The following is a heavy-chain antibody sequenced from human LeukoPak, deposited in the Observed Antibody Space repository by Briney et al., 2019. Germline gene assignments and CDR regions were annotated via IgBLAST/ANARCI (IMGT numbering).Heavy chain of an antibody. CDR3: ANGGGEWYYYGSGTPEWVY. CDR1: GGSISSSSYY. Sequence: SETLSLTCTVSGGSISSSSYYWGWIRQPPGKGLEWIGTIYYSGSTYYNPSLKSRVTISVDTSKNQFSLKLSSVTAADTAVYYCANGGGEWYYYGSGTPEWVYWGQGTLVTVSS. D-gene: IGHD3-10*01. J-gene: IGHJ4*02. CDR2: IYYSGST. V-gene: IGHV4-39*01.